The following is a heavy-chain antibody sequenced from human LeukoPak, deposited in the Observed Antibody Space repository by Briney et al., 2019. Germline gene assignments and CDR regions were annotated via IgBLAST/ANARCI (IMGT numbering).Heavy chain of an antibody. CDR2: INWNGGST. J-gene: IGHJ5*02. Sequence: GGSLRLSCAASGFTFDDYGMSWVRQAPGKGLEWVSGINWNGGSTGYADFVKGRFTISRDNAKNSLYLQMNSLRAEDTALYYCARDLGDFWSGYYCWFDPWGQGTLVTVSS. CDR1: GFTFDDYG. D-gene: IGHD3-3*01. CDR3: ARDLGDFWSGYYCWFDP. V-gene: IGHV3-20*04.